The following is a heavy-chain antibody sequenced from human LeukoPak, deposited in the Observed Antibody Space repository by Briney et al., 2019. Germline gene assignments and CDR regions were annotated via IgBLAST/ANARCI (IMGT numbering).Heavy chain of an antibody. V-gene: IGHV3-15*01. J-gene: IGHJ4*02. CDR3: TTGDTYYYDSSGPHGDY. Sequence: GGSLRLSCAASGFTFSNAWMSWVRQAPGKGLEWVGRIKSKTDGGTTDYAAPVKGRFTISRDDSKNTLYLQMNSLKTEDTAVYYCTTGDTYYYDSSGPHGDYWGQGTLVTVSS. CDR1: GFTFSNAW. D-gene: IGHD3-22*01. CDR2: IKSKTDGGTT.